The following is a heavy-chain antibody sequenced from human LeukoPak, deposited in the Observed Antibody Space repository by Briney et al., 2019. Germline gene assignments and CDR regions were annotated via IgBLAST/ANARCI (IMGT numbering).Heavy chain of an antibody. D-gene: IGHD6-13*01. CDR3: ARVVQQLVFDY. Sequence: GASLRLSCAASGFTFSSYAMSWVRQAPGKGLEWVSAISGSGGSTYYADSVKGRFTISRDNSKNTLYLQMNSLRAEDTAVYYCARVVQQLVFDYWGQGTLVTVSS. J-gene: IGHJ4*02. V-gene: IGHV3-23*01. CDR1: GFTFSSYA. CDR2: ISGSGGST.